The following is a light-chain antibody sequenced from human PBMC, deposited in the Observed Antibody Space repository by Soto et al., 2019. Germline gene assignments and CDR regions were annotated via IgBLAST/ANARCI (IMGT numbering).Light chain of an antibody. CDR1: QSVSSY. V-gene: IGKV3-11*01. J-gene: IGKJ4*01. CDR2: DAS. Sequence: EVVLTKCPATLSLSPGERATLSCRASQSVSSYLAWYQQKPGQAPRLLIYDASNRATGIPARFSGSGSGTVFTLTISSLEPEDFAVYYCQQRSNWRVTFGGGTKVEIK. CDR3: QQRSNWRVT.